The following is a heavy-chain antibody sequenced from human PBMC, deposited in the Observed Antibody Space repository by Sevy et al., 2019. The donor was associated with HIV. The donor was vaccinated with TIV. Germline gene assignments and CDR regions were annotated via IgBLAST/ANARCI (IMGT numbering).Heavy chain of an antibody. J-gene: IGHJ6*02. Sequence: GGSLRLSCAVSGXPVSSSYMNWVRQAPGKGLEWVSVFYRSNKTDYADSVKGRFTISRDNSKNTLYLQMHSLRAEDTAVYFCARDKNGHYYGLDVWGQGTTVTVSS. CDR1: GXPVSSSY. V-gene: IGHV3-53*01. D-gene: IGHD2-8*01. CDR3: ARDKNGHYYGLDV. CDR2: FYRSNKT.